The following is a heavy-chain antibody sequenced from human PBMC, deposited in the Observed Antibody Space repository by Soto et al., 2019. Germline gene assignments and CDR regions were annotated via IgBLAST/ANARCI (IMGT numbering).Heavy chain of an antibody. CDR3: ARDWNGDKYFDF. J-gene: IGHJ4*02. CDR1: GITATNGN. Sequence: DVQLVKSGGALIQPGGSLRLSCAASGITATNGNMSWVRQAPGKGLEWVSVIYSDDNTYYADSVKGRFTISRDTSKNTVYLQMNSLRAEDTAVYYCARDWNGDKYFDFWDQGSLVTVSS. CDR2: IYSDDNT. D-gene: IGHD4-17*01. V-gene: IGHV3-53*01.